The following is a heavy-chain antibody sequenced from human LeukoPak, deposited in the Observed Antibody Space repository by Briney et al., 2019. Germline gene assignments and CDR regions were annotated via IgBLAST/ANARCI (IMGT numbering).Heavy chain of an antibody. CDR1: GGSITNGGYY. Sequence: SQTLSLTCTVSGGSITNGGYYWSWIRQPAGKGLEWIGRIYTTGSTNYNPSLKSRVTISLDTSKNRFSLKLSSVSAEDTALYYCARERLGGSYYRPVEYWGQGTLVTVSS. D-gene: IGHD1-26*01. V-gene: IGHV4-61*02. CDR2: IYTTGST. CDR3: ARERLGGSYYRPVEY. J-gene: IGHJ4*02.